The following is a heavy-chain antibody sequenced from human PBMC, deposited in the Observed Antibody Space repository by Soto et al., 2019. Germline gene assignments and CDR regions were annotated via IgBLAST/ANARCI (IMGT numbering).Heavy chain of an antibody. D-gene: IGHD5-18*01. CDR3: ARSETQLWLLNYYYYMDV. CDR1: GFTFSSYG. V-gene: IGHV3-33*01. CDR2: IWYDGSNK. Sequence: GGSLRLSCAASGFTFSSYGMHWVRQAPGKGLEWVAVIWYDGSNKYYADSVKGRFTISRDNSKNTLYLQMNSLRAEDTAVYYCARSETQLWLLNYYYYMDVWGKGTTVTVSS. J-gene: IGHJ6*03.